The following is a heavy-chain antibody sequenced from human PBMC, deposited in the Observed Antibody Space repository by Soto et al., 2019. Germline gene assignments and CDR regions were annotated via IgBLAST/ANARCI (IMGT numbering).Heavy chain of an antibody. CDR2: IYSGGST. CDR3: ARVSYDSSTGTYYFDY. V-gene: IGHV3-53*04. D-gene: IGHD3-22*01. Sequence: EVQLVESGGGLVQPGGSLRLSCAASGFTVSSNYMSWVRQAPGKGLEWVSVIYSGGSTYYADSVKGRFTISRHNSKNTLYLQMNGLRAEDTAVYYCARVSYDSSTGTYYFDYWGQGTLVTVSS. J-gene: IGHJ4*02. CDR1: GFTVSSNY.